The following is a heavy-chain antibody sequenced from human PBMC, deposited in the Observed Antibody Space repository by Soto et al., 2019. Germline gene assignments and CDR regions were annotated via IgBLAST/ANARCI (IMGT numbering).Heavy chain of an antibody. CDR2: T. J-gene: IGHJ6*02. CDR1: GGSISGSYYY. CDR3: ARPIVVAPVYYAIDV. V-gene: IGHV4-61*05. D-gene: IGHD3-22*01. Sequence: SETLSLTCAVSGGSISGSYYYWAWLRQSPGKGPEWIGSTYYNPSLKSRATMSIDRSKNQFSLKLSSVTAADTAVYYCARPIVVAPVYYAIDVWGQGTTVTVSS.